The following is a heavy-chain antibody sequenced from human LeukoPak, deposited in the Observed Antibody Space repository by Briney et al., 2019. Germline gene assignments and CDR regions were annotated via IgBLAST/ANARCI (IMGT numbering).Heavy chain of an antibody. Sequence: ASVKVSCKASGGTFSSYAISWVRQAPGQGLEWMGWINPNSGGTNYAQKFQGRVTMTRDTSISTAYMELSRLRSDDTAVYYCARVGIGSGYPGYYYYMDVWGKGTTVTVSS. J-gene: IGHJ6*03. V-gene: IGHV1-2*02. CDR2: INPNSGGT. CDR3: ARVGIGSGYPGYYYYMDV. CDR1: GGTFSSYA. D-gene: IGHD3-22*01.